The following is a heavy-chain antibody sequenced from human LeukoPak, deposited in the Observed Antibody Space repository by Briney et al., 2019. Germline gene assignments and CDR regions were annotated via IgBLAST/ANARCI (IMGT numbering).Heavy chain of an antibody. CDR3: ARDQYCSSTSCWDDAFDI. CDR1: GYSISSGYY. Sequence: PSETLSLTCTVSGYSISSGYYWGWIRQPPGKGREWIGSIYHSGSTYYNPSLKSRVTISVDTSKNQFSLKLSSVTAADTAVYYCARDQYCSSTSCWDDAFDIWGQGTMVTVSS. D-gene: IGHD2-2*01. J-gene: IGHJ3*02. V-gene: IGHV4-38-2*02. CDR2: IYHSGST.